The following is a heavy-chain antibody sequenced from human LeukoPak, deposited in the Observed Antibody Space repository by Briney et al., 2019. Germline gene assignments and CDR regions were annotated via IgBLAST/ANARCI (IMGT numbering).Heavy chain of an antibody. D-gene: IGHD6-13*01. CDR2: IYTSGST. CDR1: GGSISSYY. V-gene: IGHV4-4*09. Sequence: PSETLSLTCTVSGGSISSYYWSWIRQPPGKGLEWIGYIYTSGSTNYNPSLKSRVTISVDTSKNQFSLKLSSVTAADTAVYYCARGPQLIWFDPWGQGTLVTVSS. CDR3: ARGPQLIWFDP. J-gene: IGHJ5*02.